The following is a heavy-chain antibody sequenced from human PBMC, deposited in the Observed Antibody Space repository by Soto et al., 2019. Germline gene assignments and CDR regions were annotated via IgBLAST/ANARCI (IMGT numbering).Heavy chain of an antibody. CDR2: TRNKANSYTT. V-gene: IGHV3-72*01. CDR1: GFTFSDHY. J-gene: IGHJ6*03. D-gene: IGHD6-13*01. Sequence: GGSLRLSCAASGFTFSDHYMDWVRQAPGKGLEWVGRTRNKANSYTTEYAASVKGRFTISRDDSKNSLYLQMNSLKTEDTTVYYCARDRSIAAAGASYYYYYYMDVWGKGTTVTVSS. CDR3: ARDRSIAAAGASYYYYYYMDV.